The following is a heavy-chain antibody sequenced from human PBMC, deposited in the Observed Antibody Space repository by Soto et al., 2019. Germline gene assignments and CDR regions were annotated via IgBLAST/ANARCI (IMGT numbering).Heavy chain of an antibody. V-gene: IGHV4-34*01. CDR2: INHSGST. CDR1: GGSFSGYY. Sequence: SETLSLTCAVYGGSFSGYYWSWIRQPPGKGLEWIGEINHSGSTSYNPSLKSRVTISVDTSKNQFSLKLSSVTAADTAVYYCARGQSGYYYAYYYYGMDVWGQGTTVTVSS. J-gene: IGHJ6*02. D-gene: IGHD3-22*01. CDR3: ARGQSGYYYAYYYYGMDV.